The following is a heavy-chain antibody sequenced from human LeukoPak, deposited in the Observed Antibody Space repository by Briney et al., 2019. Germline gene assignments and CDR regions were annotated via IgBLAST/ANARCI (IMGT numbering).Heavy chain of an antibody. CDR3: ARGGGQQLEFNWFDP. Sequence: GASVKVSCKASGGTFSSYAISWVRQAPGQGLEWMGGIIPIFGTANYAQKFQGRVTITADKSTGTAYMELSSLRSEDTAVYYCARGGGQQLEFNWFDPWGQGTLVTVSS. D-gene: IGHD6-13*01. J-gene: IGHJ5*02. CDR1: GGTFSSYA. V-gene: IGHV1-69*06. CDR2: IIPIFGTA.